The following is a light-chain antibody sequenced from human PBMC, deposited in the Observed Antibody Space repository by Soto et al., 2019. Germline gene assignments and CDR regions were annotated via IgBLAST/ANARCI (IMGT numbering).Light chain of an antibody. CDR3: NSYTSSSARV. Sequence: QSALTQPASVSGSPGQSITISCTGTSSDVGGYNFVSWYQQHPGKAPKLIIYEVSHRPSGVSNRFSGSKSGNTASLTISGLQAEDEADYYCNSYTSSSARVFGGGTKLTVL. V-gene: IGLV2-14*01. CDR2: EVS. J-gene: IGLJ3*02. CDR1: SSDVGGYNF.